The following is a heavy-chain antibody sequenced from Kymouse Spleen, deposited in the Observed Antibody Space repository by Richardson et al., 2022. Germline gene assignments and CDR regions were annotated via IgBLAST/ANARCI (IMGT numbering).Heavy chain of an antibody. CDR1: GYSFTSYW. V-gene: IGHV5-51*01. D-gene: IGHD3-10*01. CDR3: ARTAYYYGSGSYSYFDY. J-gene: IGHJ4*02. CDR2: IYPGDSDT. Sequence: EVQLVQSGAEVKKPGESLKISCKGSGYSFTSYWIGWVRQMPGKGLEWMGIIYPGDSDTRYSPSFQGQVTISADKSISTAYLQWSSLKASDTAMYYCARTAYYYGSGSYSYFDYWGQGTLVTVSS.